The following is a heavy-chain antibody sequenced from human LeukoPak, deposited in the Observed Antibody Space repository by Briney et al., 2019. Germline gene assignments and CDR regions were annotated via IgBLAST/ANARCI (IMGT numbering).Heavy chain of an antibody. CDR3: ARVEVVTGLEEYFDL. CDR1: GFTFSRYS. CDR2: ISSSSSYI. V-gene: IGHV3-21*01. J-gene: IGHJ2*01. Sequence: PGGSLRLSCAASGFTFSRYSMNWVRQAPGKGLEWVSSISSSSSYIYYADSVKGRFTISRDNAKNSLYLQMNSLRAEDTAVYYCARVEVVTGLEEYFDLWGRGTLVTVSS. D-gene: IGHD2-15*01.